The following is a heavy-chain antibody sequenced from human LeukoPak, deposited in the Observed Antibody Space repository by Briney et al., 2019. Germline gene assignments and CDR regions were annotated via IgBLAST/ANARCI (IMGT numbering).Heavy chain of an antibody. V-gene: IGHV1-18*01. Sequence: PLASVTVSCRASGYTFTSYGISWVRQAPGQGLEWMGWISAYNGNTNYAQKLQGRVTMTTDTSTSTAYMELRSLRSDDTAVYYCARARCSSTSCYRGFHWFDPWGQGTLVTVSS. D-gene: IGHD2-2*01. CDR3: ARARCSSTSCYRGFHWFDP. CDR2: ISAYNGNT. J-gene: IGHJ5*02. CDR1: GYTFTSYG.